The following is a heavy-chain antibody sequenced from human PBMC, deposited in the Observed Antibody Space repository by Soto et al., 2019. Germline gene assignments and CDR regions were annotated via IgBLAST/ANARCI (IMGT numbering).Heavy chain of an antibody. J-gene: IGHJ4*02. CDR2: VYYSGNT. CDR3: ARVGTGAFDY. Sequence: WIWIRQPPGKGLEWIGYVYYSGNTNYNPSLKSRVTISIDTSKNQFSLKLTSVTAADTAVYYCARVGTGAFDYWGQGTLVTVSS. V-gene: IGHV4-59*01. D-gene: IGHD1-1*01.